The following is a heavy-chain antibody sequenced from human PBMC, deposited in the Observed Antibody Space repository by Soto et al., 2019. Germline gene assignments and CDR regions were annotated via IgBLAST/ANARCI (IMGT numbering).Heavy chain of an antibody. CDR1: GFTFRGDA. D-gene: IGHD5-12*01. V-gene: IGHV3-23*01. J-gene: IGHJ4*02. CDR2: ISGSGDNT. Sequence: GGSLRLSCGATGFTFRGDAVNWVSQTPGKGLEWVSGISGSGDNTYYADSVRGRFTISRDNSKNTLFLQMSSLRVEDTAVYYCAKSPRGGFEAPWDYWGQGTQVTVSS. CDR3: AKSPRGGFEAPWDY.